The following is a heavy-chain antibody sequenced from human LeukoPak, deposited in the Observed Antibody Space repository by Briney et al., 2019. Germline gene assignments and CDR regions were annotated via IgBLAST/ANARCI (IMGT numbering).Heavy chain of an antibody. CDR3: AKGSGAKGIAAAGLDY. CDR1: GFTFSSYA. Sequence: GGSLRLSCAASGFTFSSYAMSWVRQAPGKGLEWVSAISGSGGSTYYADSVKGRFTISRDNSKNTLYLQMNSLRAEDTAVYYCAKGSGAKGIAAAGLDYWGQGTLVTVSS. D-gene: IGHD6-13*01. J-gene: IGHJ4*02. V-gene: IGHV3-23*01. CDR2: ISGSGGST.